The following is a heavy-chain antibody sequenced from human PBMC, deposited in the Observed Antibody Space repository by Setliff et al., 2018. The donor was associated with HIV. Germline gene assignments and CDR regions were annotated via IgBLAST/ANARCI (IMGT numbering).Heavy chain of an antibody. CDR1: GGSISRDSFY. V-gene: IGHV4-39*02. J-gene: IGHJ4*02. Sequence: PSETLSLTCTVSGGSISRDSFYWGWFRQPPGEGLEWIGSIYYSGTTYYAPSLETRLTISVDTSTNQFSLKLSSVTAADTAVYYCARESTTLNPPIPFDCWGQGTLVTVSS. CDR2: IYYSGTT. CDR3: ARESTTLNPPIPFDC. D-gene: IGHD1-1*01.